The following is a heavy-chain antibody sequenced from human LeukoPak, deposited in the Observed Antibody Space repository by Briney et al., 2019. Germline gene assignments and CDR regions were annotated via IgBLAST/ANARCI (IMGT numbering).Heavy chain of an antibody. J-gene: IGHJ4*02. Sequence: ASVKVSCKASGYTFTGYYMHWVRQAPGQGLEWMGRINPNSGGTNYAQKFQGRVTMTRDTSISTAYMELSRLRSDDTAAYYCARGYEVRGVIIDLSHDYWGQGTLATVSS. D-gene: IGHD3-10*01. CDR2: INPNSGGT. CDR1: GYTFTGYY. V-gene: IGHV1-2*06. CDR3: ARGYEVRGVIIDLSHDY.